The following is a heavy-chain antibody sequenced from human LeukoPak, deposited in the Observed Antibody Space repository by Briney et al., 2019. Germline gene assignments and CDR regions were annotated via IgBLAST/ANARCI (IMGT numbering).Heavy chain of an antibody. J-gene: IGHJ4*02. Sequence: GGSLRLSCAASGFTFSSYGMHWVRQAPGKGLEWVAFIRYDGSNKYYADSVKGRFTISRDNSKNTLYLQMNSLRAEDTAVYYCARQRMVAATRGLDYWGQGTLVTVSS. D-gene: IGHD2-15*01. CDR1: GFTFSSYG. CDR2: IRYDGSNK. CDR3: ARQRMVAATRGLDY. V-gene: IGHV3-30*02.